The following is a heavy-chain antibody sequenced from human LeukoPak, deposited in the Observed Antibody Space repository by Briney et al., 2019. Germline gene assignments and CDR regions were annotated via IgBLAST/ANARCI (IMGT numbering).Heavy chain of an antibody. Sequence: PSETLSLTCAVYGGSFSGYYWSWIRQPPGKGLEWIGEINHSGSTNYNPSLKSRVTISVDTSKNQFSLKLSSVTAADTAVYYCASVGVYGSGSSYFQHWGQGTLVTVSS. CDR2: INHSGST. CDR3: ASVGVYGSGSSYFQH. J-gene: IGHJ1*01. V-gene: IGHV4-34*01. CDR1: GGSFSGYY. D-gene: IGHD3-10*01.